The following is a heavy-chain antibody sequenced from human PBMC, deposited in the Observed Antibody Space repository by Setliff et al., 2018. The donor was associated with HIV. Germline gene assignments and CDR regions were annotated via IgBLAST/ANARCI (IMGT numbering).Heavy chain of an antibody. CDR3: VRGVTRDISGYYRDEYFQH. D-gene: IGHD3-22*01. CDR1: GYTFTSYG. Sequence: GASVKVSCKASGYTFTSYGISWVRQAPGQGLEWMGWTSAYNGNTNYAQKLQGRVTMTTDTATSTAYMEMRTLRSDDTAVYYCVRGVTRDISGYYRDEYFQHWGQGTPVTVSS. V-gene: IGHV1-18*01. J-gene: IGHJ1*01. CDR2: TSAYNGNT.